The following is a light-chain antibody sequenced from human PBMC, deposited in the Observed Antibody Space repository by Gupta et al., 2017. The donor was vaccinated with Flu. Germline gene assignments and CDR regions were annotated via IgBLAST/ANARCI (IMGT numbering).Light chain of an antibody. V-gene: IGKV1-5*03. CDR3: QQYNRDWT. Sequence: DIQMTQSPSTLSASVGDRVTITCRASQSISSWLAWYQQKPGKAPKLLIYKASSLESGVPSRFSGSGSGTECTLTISSLQPDDFATYYCQQYNRDWTFGQGTKVEIK. CDR1: QSISSW. J-gene: IGKJ1*01. CDR2: KAS.